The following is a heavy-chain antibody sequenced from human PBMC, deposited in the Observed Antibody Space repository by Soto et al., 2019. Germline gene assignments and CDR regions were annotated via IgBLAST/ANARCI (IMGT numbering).Heavy chain of an antibody. CDR1: GYTFIDYY. CDR2: INPNSGAS. D-gene: IGHD5-12*01. J-gene: IGHJ4*02. V-gene: IGHV1-2*02. Sequence: ASVKVSCKTSGYTFIDYYVHWVRQAPGQGLEWVGWINPNSGASNYAQNFQGRVTMTRDRSITTVYMELTGLRSDATAVSYCASWRDVVDTLDSWGQGTLVTVYS. CDR3: ASWRDVVDTLDS.